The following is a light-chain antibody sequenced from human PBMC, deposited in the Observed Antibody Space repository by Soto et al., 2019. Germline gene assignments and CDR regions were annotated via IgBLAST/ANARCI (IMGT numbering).Light chain of an antibody. J-gene: IGKJ1*01. V-gene: IGKV1-39*01. Sequence: DIQMTQSPSSLSASVGDRVTITCRASQSISGHLNWYQQKPGKAPKLLIYATSSLQSGVPSRFSGSGSGTDFTLTISSLQPEDFATYYCQQSYSTPPGTFGQGTKVDIK. CDR1: QSISGH. CDR3: QQSYSTPPGT. CDR2: ATS.